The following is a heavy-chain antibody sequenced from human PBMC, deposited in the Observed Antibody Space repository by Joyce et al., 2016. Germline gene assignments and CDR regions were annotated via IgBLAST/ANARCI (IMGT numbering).Heavy chain of an antibody. J-gene: IGHJ4*02. CDR1: GFTFRSYA. V-gene: IGHV3-23*01. CDR2: ISGSDGIT. Sequence: EVQLLESGGGLVQPGGSLRLSCAASGFTFRSYAMSWVRQAPGKGLEWVSGISGSDGITHYADSVKGRFTSSRDNSKNTLYLQMNSLRADDTAVYYCGRGFGVFDYWGQGTLVTVSS. CDR3: GRGFGVFDY. D-gene: IGHD2-8*01.